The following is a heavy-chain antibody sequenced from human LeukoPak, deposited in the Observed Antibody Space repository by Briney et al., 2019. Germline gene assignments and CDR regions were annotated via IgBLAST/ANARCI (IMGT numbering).Heavy chain of an antibody. D-gene: IGHD3-22*01. Sequence: PWGSLRLSCAASGFTFSTHVMHWVRQAPGKGLEWVASISYDGSNKYYADSVKGRFTISRDNSKNTLYLQMNSLRAEDTAVYYCARDRYYDSSGYYYWGQGTLVTVSS. CDR2: ISYDGSNK. CDR3: ARDRYYDSSGYYY. CDR1: GFTFSTHV. V-gene: IGHV3-30*04. J-gene: IGHJ4*02.